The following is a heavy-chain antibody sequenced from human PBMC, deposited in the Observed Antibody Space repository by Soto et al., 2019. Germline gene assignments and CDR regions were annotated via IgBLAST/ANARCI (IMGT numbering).Heavy chain of an antibody. Sequence: QVQLQQWGAGLLKPSETLSLTCAVYGGSFSGYYWSWIRQPPGKGLEWIGEINHSGSTNYNPSLKSRFTISVDTSKNQFSLKLSSVTAADTAVYYCARTTDRPLRRYGSGSYYNPVFFDYWGQGTLVTVSS. CDR1: GGSFSGYY. CDR3: ARTTDRPLRRYGSGSYYNPVFFDY. D-gene: IGHD3-10*01. V-gene: IGHV4-34*01. J-gene: IGHJ4*02. CDR2: INHSGST.